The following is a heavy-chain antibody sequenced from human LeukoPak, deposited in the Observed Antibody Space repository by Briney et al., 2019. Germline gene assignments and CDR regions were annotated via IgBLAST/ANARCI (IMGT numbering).Heavy chain of an antibody. J-gene: IGHJ4*02. V-gene: IGHV1-2*02. CDR2: INLNSGGT. CDR1: GYTFTGYY. CDR3: ARVALRFLEWLLITGYYFDY. Sequence: ASVKVSCKASGYTFTGYYIHWVRQAPGQGLEWMGWINLNSGGTNYAQKFQGRVTMTRDTSISTAYMELSRLRPDDTAVYYCARVALRFLEWLLITGYYFDYWGQGTLVTVSS. D-gene: IGHD3-3*01.